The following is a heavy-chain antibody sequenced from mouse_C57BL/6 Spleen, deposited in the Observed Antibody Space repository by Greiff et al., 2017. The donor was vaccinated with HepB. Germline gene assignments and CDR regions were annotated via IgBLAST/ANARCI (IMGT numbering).Heavy chain of an antibody. V-gene: IGHV6-6*01. CDR1: GFTFSDAW. CDR2: IRNKANNHAT. D-gene: IGHD1-1*01. J-gene: IGHJ1*03. Sequence: EVKLVESGGGLVQPGGSMKLSCAASGFTFSDAWMDWVRQSPEKGLEWVAEIRNKANNHATYYAESVKGRFTISRDDSKSSVYLQMNSLRAEDTGIYYCTRGYGSSYDWYFDVWGTGTTVTVSS. CDR3: TRGYGSSYDWYFDV.